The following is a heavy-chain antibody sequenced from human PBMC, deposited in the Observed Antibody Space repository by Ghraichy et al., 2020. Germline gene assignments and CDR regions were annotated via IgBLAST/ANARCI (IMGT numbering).Heavy chain of an antibody. J-gene: IGHJ4*02. D-gene: IGHD3-22*01. CDR3: AKQTFYYDSSGYFEAHYFDY. CDR2: ISGSGDST. V-gene: IGHV3-23*01. Sequence: GGSLRLSCAASGFTFSSYAMSWVRQAPGKGLEWVSAISGSGDSTYYADSLKGRFTISRDNSKNTLYLQMNSLRAEDTAVDYCAKQTFYYDSSGYFEAHYFDYWGQGTLVTVTS. CDR1: GFTFSSYA.